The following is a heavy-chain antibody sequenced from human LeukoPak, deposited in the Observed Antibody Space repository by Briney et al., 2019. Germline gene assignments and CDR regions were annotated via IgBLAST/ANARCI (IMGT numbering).Heavy chain of an antibody. V-gene: IGHV3-53*01. Sequence: GGSLRLSCAASGFTFSSYDMSWVRQAPGKGLEWVSVIYSGGGTYYADSVKGRFTISRDNSKNTVYLQMNSLRAEGTAVYYCARKVGPTGALDYWGQGTLVTVSS. CDR3: ARKVGPTGALDY. D-gene: IGHD1-26*01. J-gene: IGHJ4*02. CDR1: GFTFSSYD. CDR2: IYSGGGT.